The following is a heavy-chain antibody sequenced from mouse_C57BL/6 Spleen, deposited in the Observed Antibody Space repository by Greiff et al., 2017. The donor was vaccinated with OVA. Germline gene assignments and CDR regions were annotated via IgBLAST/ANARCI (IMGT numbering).Heavy chain of an antibody. CDR2: FDPSDSYT. J-gene: IGHJ3*01. Sequence: VQLQQPGAELVMPGASVKLSCKASGYTFTSYWMHWVKQRPGQGLEWIGEFDPSDSYTNYNQKFKGKSTLTVDKSSSTAYMQLSSLTSEDSAVYYCARSKELRLRDWFAYWGQGTLVTVSA. V-gene: IGHV1-69*01. CDR1: GYTFTSYW. CDR3: ARSKELRLRDWFAY. D-gene: IGHD3-2*02.